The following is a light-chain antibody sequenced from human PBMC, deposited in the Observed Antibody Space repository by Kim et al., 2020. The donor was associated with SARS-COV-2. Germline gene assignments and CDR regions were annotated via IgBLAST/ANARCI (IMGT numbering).Light chain of an antibody. CDR2: GAS. V-gene: IGKV3D-15*01. CDR3: QQYNNWPWT. Sequence: IVMTQSPATLSVSPGERATLSCRARQTVSSNLAWYQQKPGQAPRLLIYGASTRATGIPARFSGSGSGTEFTLTISSLQSEDFAVYYCQQYNNWPWTFGQGTKVDIK. CDR1: QTVSSN. J-gene: IGKJ1*01.